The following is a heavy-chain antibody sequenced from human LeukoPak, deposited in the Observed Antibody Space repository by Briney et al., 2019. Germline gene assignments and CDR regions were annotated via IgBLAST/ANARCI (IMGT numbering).Heavy chain of an antibody. CDR1: GFTFSSYW. D-gene: IGHD4-23*01. J-gene: IGHJ1*01. CDR2: INTDGSST. V-gene: IGHV3-74*03. CDR3: YGGNAEH. Sequence: GGSLRLPCAASGFTFSSYWMHWVRQAPGKGLMWVSGINTDGSSTMYADSVKGRFTISRDNAKNTLYLQMNSLRGEDTAVYHCYGGNAEHWGQGTLVTVSS.